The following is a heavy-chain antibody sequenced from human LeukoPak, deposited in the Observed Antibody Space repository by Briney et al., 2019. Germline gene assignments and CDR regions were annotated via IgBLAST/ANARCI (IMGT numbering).Heavy chain of an antibody. CDR2: IYYSGTT. D-gene: IGHD2-15*01. J-gene: IGHJ3*02. V-gene: IGHV4-39*01. CDR3: ARRRAAGYDTFDI. Sequence: PSETLSLTCTVSGGSISSSSPYWGWIRQPPGKGLEWIGSIYYSGTTYYNPSLKSRVTISVDTSKNQFSLKLSSVTAADTAVYYCARRRAAGYDTFDIWGQGTMVTVSS. CDR1: GGSISSSSPY.